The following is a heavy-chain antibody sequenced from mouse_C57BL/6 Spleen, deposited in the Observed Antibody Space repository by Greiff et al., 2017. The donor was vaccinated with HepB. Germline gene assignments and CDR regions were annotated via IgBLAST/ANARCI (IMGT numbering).Heavy chain of an antibody. D-gene: IGHD2-1*01. J-gene: IGHJ3*01. V-gene: IGHV14-1*01. CDR3: TTWPYGNYGFAY. CDR1: GFNIKDYY. Sequence: EVQLQQSGAELVRPGASVKLSCTASGFNIKDYYMHWVKQRPEQGLEWIGRIDPEDGDTEYAPKFQGKATMTADTSSNTAYLQLSSLTSEDTAVYYCTTWPYGNYGFAYWGQGTLVTVSA. CDR2: IDPEDGDT.